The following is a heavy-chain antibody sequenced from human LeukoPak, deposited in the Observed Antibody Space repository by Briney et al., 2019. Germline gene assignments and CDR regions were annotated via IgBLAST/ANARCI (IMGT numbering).Heavy chain of an antibody. CDR2: ISYDGSNK. Sequence: GGSLRLSCAASGFTFSSYAMHWVRQAPGKGLEWVAVISYDGSNKYYADSVKGRFTISRDNSKNTLYLQMNSLRAEDTAVYYCAMTKWGATPYFDYWGQGTLVTVSS. V-gene: IGHV3-30-3*01. J-gene: IGHJ4*02. CDR3: AMTKWGATPYFDY. D-gene: IGHD1-26*01. CDR1: GFTFSSYA.